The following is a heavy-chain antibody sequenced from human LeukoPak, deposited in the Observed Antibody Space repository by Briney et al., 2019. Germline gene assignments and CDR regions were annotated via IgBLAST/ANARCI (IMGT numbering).Heavy chain of an antibody. D-gene: IGHD3-10*01. CDR3: ARECSYGSFCDMDV. Sequence: PGGSLRLSCAASGFTSSNFGMHWIRQAPGKGLEWVAVISYDGSNKYWGDSVKGRFTISRDNSKNTLYLQMNSLRAEDTAVYYCARECSYGSFCDMDVWGKGTTVAVSS. J-gene: IGHJ6*03. V-gene: IGHV3-30*03. CDR1: GFTSSNFG. CDR2: ISYDGSNK.